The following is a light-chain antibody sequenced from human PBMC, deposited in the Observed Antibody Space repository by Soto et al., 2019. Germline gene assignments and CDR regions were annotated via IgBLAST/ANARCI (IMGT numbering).Light chain of an antibody. CDR3: CSYAGSSTFDVV. Sequence: QSALTQPASVSGSPGQSITISCTGTSSDVGSYNLVSWYQQHPGKAPKLMIYEFSKRPSGVSNRFSGSKSGNTASLTISGLQAEDEADYYCCSYAGSSTFDVVFGGGTKVTVL. J-gene: IGLJ2*01. CDR1: SSDVGSYNL. V-gene: IGLV2-23*02. CDR2: EFS.